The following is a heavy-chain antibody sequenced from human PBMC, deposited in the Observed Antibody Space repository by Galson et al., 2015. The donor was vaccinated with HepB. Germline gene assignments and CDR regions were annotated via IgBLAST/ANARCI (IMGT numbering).Heavy chain of an antibody. CDR2: IWYDGSNK. CDR1: GFTFSSYG. CDR3: ARAPSVDNIAAAGVVSPWFDP. V-gene: IGHV3-33*01. D-gene: IGHD6-13*01. Sequence: SLRLSCAASGFTFSSYGMHWVRQAPGKGLEWVAVIWYDGSNKYYADSVKGRFTISRDNSKNTLYLQMNSLRAEDTAVYYCARAPSVDNIAAAGVVSPWFDPWGQGTLVTVSS. J-gene: IGHJ5*02.